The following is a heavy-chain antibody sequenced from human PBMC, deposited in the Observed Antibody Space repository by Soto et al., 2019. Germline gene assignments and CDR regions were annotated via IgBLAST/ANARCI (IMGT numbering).Heavy chain of an antibody. CDR1: GGTFSSYA. CDR3: ARDRRWAVDTAMPSRAPFDI. D-gene: IGHD5-18*01. J-gene: IGHJ3*02. CDR2: IIPIFGTA. Sequence: SVKVSCKASGGTFSSYAISWVRQAPGQGLEWMGGIIPIFGTANYAQKFQGRVTITADESTSTAYMELSSLRSEDTAVYYCARDRRWAVDTAMPSRAPFDIGGQGTMVTV. V-gene: IGHV1-69*13.